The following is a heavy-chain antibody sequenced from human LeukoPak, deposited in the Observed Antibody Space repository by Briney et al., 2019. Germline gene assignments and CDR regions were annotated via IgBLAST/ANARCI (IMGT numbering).Heavy chain of an antibody. J-gene: IGHJ3*02. CDR3: AKGWPYVTGAFDI. CDR1: GFTFSSYS. V-gene: IGHV3-21*04. Sequence: GGSLRLSCAASGFTFSSYSMNWVRQATGKGLEWVSSISSSSSYIYYADSVKGRFTISRDNAKNSLYLQMNSLRAEDTAVYYCAKGWPYVTGAFDIWGQGTMVTVSS. D-gene: IGHD3-16*01. CDR2: ISSSSSYI.